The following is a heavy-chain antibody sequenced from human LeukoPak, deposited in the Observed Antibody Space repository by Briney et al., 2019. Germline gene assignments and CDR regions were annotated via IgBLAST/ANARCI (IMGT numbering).Heavy chain of an antibody. Sequence: GGSLRLSCAASGFTFSNYMMHWVSQAPGKGLVWVSRIKSDGITITYADSVKGRFTISRDNAKNTLYLQMNSLRAEDTAVYYCLRDLNWSLDQWGQGTLVTVSS. J-gene: IGHJ4*02. V-gene: IGHV3-74*01. CDR3: LRDLNWSLDQ. CDR2: IKSDGITI. CDR1: GFTFSNYM. D-gene: IGHD1-20*01.